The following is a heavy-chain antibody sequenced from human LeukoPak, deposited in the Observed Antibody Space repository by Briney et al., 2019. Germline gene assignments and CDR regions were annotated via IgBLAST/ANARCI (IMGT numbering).Heavy chain of an antibody. V-gene: IGHV3-23*01. Sequence: GGSLRLSCAASGFTFSGYAMSWVRQAPGKGLEWVSAISGSGGSTYYADSVKGRFTISRDNSKNTLYLQMNSLRAEDTAVYYCAKVTRRIAAAGTIDYWGQGTLVTVSS. CDR1: GFTFSGYA. CDR2: ISGSGGST. CDR3: AKVTRRIAAAGTIDY. D-gene: IGHD6-13*01. J-gene: IGHJ4*02.